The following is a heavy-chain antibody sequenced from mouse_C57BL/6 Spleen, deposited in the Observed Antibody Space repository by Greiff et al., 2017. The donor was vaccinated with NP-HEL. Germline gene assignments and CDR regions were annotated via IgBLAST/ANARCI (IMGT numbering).Heavy chain of an antibody. Sequence: EVKLVESGGGLVQPKGSLKLSCAASGFSFNTYAMNWVRQAPGKGLEWVARIRSKSNNYATYYADSVKDRFTISRDDSESMLYLQMNNLKTEDTAMYYCVNSYDYDEGDYFDYWGQGTTLTVSS. J-gene: IGHJ2*01. CDR3: VNSYDYDEGDYFDY. D-gene: IGHD2-4*01. V-gene: IGHV10-1*01. CDR2: IRSKSNNYAT. CDR1: GFSFNTYA.